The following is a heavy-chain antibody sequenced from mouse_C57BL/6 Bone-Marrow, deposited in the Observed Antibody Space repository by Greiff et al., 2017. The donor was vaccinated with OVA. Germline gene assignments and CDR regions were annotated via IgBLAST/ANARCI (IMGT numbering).Heavy chain of an antibody. Sequence: VQLKESGGGLVQPGGSLSLSCAASGFTFTDYYMSWVRQPPGKALEWLGFIRNKANGYTTEYSASVKGRFTISRDNSQSILYLQMNALRAEDSATYYCARSITTVAPYAMDYWGQGTSVTVSS. D-gene: IGHD1-1*01. J-gene: IGHJ4*01. CDR2: IRNKANGYTT. CDR3: ARSITTVAPYAMDY. V-gene: IGHV7-3*01. CDR1: GFTFTDYY.